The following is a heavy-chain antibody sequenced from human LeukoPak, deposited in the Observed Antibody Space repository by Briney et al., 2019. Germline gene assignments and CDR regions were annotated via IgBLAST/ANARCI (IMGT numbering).Heavy chain of an antibody. J-gene: IGHJ4*02. V-gene: IGHV3-21*01. D-gene: IGHD6-13*01. CDR2: ISSSSYI. Sequence: GGSLRLSCAASGFTFSSYSMNWVRQAPGKGLEWVSSISSSSYIYYADSVKGRFTISRDNAKNSLYLQMNSLRAEDTAVYYCARVKGLAAAGNDYWGQGTLVTVSS. CDR1: GFTFSSYS. CDR3: ARVKGLAAAGNDY.